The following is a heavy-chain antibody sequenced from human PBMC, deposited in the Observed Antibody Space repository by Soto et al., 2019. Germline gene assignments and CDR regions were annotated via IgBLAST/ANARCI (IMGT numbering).Heavy chain of an antibody. J-gene: IGHJ4*02. CDR2: IYSGGST. CDR1: GFTVSSNY. Sequence: EVQLVESGGGLVQPGGSLRLSCAASGFTVSSNYMSWVRQAPGKGLEWVSVIYSGGSTYYADSVKGSFTISRDNSKNTLYLQMNSLRAEDTAVYYCARDFYCSSTSCYDYWGQGTLVTVSS. V-gene: IGHV3-66*01. D-gene: IGHD2-2*01. CDR3: ARDFYCSSTSCYDY.